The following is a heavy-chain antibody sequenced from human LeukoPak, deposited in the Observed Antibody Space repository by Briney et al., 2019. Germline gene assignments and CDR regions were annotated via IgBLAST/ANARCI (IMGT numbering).Heavy chain of an antibody. Sequence: ASLKLSCKVSGYTSTSYGTSWVRPTPRQGVEWVGWITAYSGNTNYAQKLQGRVTMTTDTSTSTAYMELRSLRSDDTAVYYCARVPLMTTVTTNWYFDLWGRGTLVTVSS. V-gene: IGHV1-18*01. J-gene: IGHJ2*01. CDR3: ARVPLMTTVTTNWYFDL. D-gene: IGHD4-17*01. CDR2: ITAYSGNT. CDR1: GYTSTSYG.